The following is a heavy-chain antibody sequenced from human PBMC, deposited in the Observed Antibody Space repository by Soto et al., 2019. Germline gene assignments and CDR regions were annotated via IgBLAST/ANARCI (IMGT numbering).Heavy chain of an antibody. J-gene: IGHJ2*01. Sequence: QVQLQESGPGLVKPSQTLSLTCSVSGDSITNRGSYWGWIRQHPIKGLEWIASTYDSGSTYFNPSLESRATISVDTSEDRFSLKLSSVTAADTAISYCARGVRIGDRRIWYFDLGGRGTLVTVSS. CDR2: TYDSGST. V-gene: IGHV4-31*03. CDR3: ARGVRIGDRRIWYFDL. D-gene: IGHD3-3*01. CDR1: GDSITNRGSY.